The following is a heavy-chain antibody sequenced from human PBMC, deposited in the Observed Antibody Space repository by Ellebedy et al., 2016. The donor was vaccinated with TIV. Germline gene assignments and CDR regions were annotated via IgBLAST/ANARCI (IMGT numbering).Heavy chain of an antibody. J-gene: IGHJ5*02. D-gene: IGHD6-13*01. Sequence: PGGSLTLSCAASGFTFSSYSMNWVRQAPGKGLEWVSYISSSSSTIYYADSVKGRFTISRDNAKNSLYLQMKSLRAEDTAVYYCARDRAAADKTGSNWFDPWGQGTLVTVSS. CDR1: GFTFSSYS. CDR3: ARDRAAADKTGSNWFDP. CDR2: ISSSSSTI. V-gene: IGHV3-48*01.